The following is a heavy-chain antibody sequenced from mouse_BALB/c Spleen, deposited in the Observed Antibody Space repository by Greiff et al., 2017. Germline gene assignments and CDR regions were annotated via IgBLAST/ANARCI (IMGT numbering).Heavy chain of an antibody. CDR2: IWAGGST. V-gene: IGHV2-9*02. Sequence: QVQLKESGPGLVAPSQSLSITCTVSGFSLTSYGVHWVRQPPGKGLEWLGVIWAGGSTNYNSALMSRLSISKDNSKSQVFLKMNSLQTDDTAMYYCARESSHSQYYFDYWGQGTTLTVSS. CDR1: GFSLTSYG. J-gene: IGHJ2*01. CDR3: ARESSHSQYYFDY.